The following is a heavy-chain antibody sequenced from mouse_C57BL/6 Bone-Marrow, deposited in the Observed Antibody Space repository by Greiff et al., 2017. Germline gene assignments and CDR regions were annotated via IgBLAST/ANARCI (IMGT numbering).Heavy chain of an antibody. CDR2: IDPEDGDT. Sequence: VQLQQSGAELMRPGASVKLSCTASGFNIKDYYMHWVKQRPEQGLEWIGRIDPEDGDTEYAPKFQGKATMTADTSSNTAYLQLSSLTSEDTAVYYCTHSYYAMDYWGQGTSVTVSS. V-gene: IGHV14-1*01. CDR3: THSYYAMDY. CDR1: GFNIKDYY. J-gene: IGHJ4*01.